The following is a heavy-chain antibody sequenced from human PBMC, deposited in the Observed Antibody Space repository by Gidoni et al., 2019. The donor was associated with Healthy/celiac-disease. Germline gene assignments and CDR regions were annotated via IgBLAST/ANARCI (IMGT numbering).Heavy chain of an antibody. CDR2: IKQDGSEK. Sequence: EVQLVESGGGLVQPGGSLRLSCAASGFTFSSYWMSWVRQAPGTGLEWVANIKQDGSEKYYVDSVKGRFTISRDNAKNSLYLKMNSLRAEDTAVYYCARAGSGYYYDSSGYPEDYWGQGTLVTVSS. CDR3: ARAGSGYYYDSSGYPEDY. V-gene: IGHV3-7*03. CDR1: GFTFSSYW. D-gene: IGHD3-22*01. J-gene: IGHJ4*02.